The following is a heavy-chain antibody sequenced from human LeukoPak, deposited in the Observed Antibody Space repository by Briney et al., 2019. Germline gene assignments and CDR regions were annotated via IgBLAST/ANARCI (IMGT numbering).Heavy chain of an antibody. J-gene: IGHJ1*01. D-gene: IGHD6-13*01. CDR2: IKEDGSEK. Sequence: GGSLRLSCAASGFTFSSYWMSWVRQAPGKGLEWVANIKEDGSEKHYVDSVKGRFTISRDNAKNSLYLQMNSLRAEDTAVYYCAKVSAGTLAYFQHWGQGTLVTVSS. CDR1: GFTFSSYW. CDR3: AKVSAGTLAYFQH. V-gene: IGHV3-7*03.